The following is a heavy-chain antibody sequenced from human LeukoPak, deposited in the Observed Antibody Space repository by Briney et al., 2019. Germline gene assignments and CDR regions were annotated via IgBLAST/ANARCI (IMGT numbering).Heavy chain of an antibody. CDR2: ISSSSSYI. J-gene: IGHJ4*02. D-gene: IGHD5-18*01. Sequence: PGGSLRLSCAASGFTFSSYSMNWVRQAPGKGLEWVSSISSSSSYIYYADPVKGRFTISRDNAKNSLYLQMNSLRAEDTAVYYCARDYIVILNVDTAMPRGDYWGQGTLVTVSS. V-gene: IGHV3-21*01. CDR3: ARDYIVILNVDTAMPRGDY. CDR1: GFTFSSYS.